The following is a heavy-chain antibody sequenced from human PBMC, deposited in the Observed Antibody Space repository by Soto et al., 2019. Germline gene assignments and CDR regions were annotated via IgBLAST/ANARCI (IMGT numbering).Heavy chain of an antibody. CDR1: GFTFSSYG. Sequence: GGSLRLSCAASGFTFSSYGMHWVRQAPGKGLEWVAVIWYDGSNKYYADSVKGRFTIYRENSKNTLYLQMNSLRAEDTAVYYCARDRGDYGDPQYNWFDPWGQGTLVTVSS. CDR3: ARDRGDYGDPQYNWFDP. J-gene: IGHJ5*02. D-gene: IGHD4-17*01. V-gene: IGHV3-33*01. CDR2: IWYDGSNK.